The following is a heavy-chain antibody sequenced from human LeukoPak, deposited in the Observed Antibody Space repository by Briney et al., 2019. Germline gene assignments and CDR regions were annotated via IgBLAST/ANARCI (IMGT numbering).Heavy chain of an antibody. CDR3: AGEGPGFEHY. D-gene: IGHD3-9*01. Sequence: GGSLRLSCAASGFTFSSYWMSWVRQAPGKGLEWVANIKQDGSEKYNVDSVKSRFTISRDNAKSSLYLQMNSLRAEDTAVYYCAGEGPGFEHYWGQGTLVTVSS. CDR1: GFTFSSYW. V-gene: IGHV3-7*01. CDR2: IKQDGSEK. J-gene: IGHJ4*02.